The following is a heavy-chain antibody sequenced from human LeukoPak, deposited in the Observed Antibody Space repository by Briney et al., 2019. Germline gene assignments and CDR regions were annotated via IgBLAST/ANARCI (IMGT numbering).Heavy chain of an antibody. D-gene: IGHD3-3*01. Sequence: SVEVSCKASGGTFSSYAISWVRQAPGQGLEWMGGIIPIFGTANYAQKFQGRVTITTDESTSTAYMELSSLRSEDTAVYYCARDITIFGVAAYMDVWGKGTTVTVSS. CDR3: ARDITIFGVAAYMDV. J-gene: IGHJ6*03. CDR1: GGTFSSYA. V-gene: IGHV1-69*05. CDR2: IIPIFGTA.